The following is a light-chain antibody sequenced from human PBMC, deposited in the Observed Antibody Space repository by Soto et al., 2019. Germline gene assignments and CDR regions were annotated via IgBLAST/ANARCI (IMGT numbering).Light chain of an antibody. CDR1: QSVSTF. CDR2: GAS. Sequence: EKVMTQSPATLPMSPGERATLSCRASQSVSTFLARYQQKPGQAPRLLIYGASTMANCIPARYSGSGSGTESTLTISSLQSEDFEVYYCQHYTNGTSWTFGHGNRVEVK. CDR3: QHYTNGTSWT. V-gene: IGKV3-15*01. J-gene: IGKJ1*01.